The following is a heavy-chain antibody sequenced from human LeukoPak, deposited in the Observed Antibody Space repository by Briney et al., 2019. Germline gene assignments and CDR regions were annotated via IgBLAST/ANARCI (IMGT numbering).Heavy chain of an antibody. CDR3: AKDPGPLPGIAVAGHFDY. CDR1: GFTFSSYS. CDR2: ISSSSSTI. D-gene: IGHD6-19*01. J-gene: IGHJ4*02. Sequence: GGSLRLSCAASGFTFSSYSMNWVRQAPGKGLEWVSYISSSSSTIYYADSVKGRFTISRDNAKNSLYLQMNSLRAEDTAVYYCAKDPGPLPGIAVAGHFDYWGQGTLVTVSS. V-gene: IGHV3-48*01.